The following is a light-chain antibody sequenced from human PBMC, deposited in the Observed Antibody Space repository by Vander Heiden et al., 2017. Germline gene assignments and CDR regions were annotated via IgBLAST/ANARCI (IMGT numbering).Light chain of an antibody. CDR1: SLRSYY. V-gene: IGLV3-19*01. CDR3: NSRDSSGNYVV. CDR2: GKN. J-gene: IGLJ2*01. Sequence: SSDLTPDPAVSVALGQTVRITCQGDSLRSYYASWYQQKPGQAPVLVIYGKNNRPSGIPDRFSGSSSGNTASLTITGAQAEDEADYYCNSRDSSGNYVVFGGGTKLTVL.